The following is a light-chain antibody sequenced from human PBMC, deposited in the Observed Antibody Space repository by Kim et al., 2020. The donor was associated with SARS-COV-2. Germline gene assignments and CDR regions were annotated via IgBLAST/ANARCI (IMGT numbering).Light chain of an antibody. CDR1: QDIINY. CDR3: QQYHSHPPT. Sequence: SAAVGDTVTITCRASQDIINYLAWFQQKPGKAPKSLINSASTLQSGVPSKFSGSGSGTDFTLIISSLQPEDSATYFCQQYHSHPPTFGQGTKLEIK. J-gene: IGKJ2*01. V-gene: IGKV1-16*02. CDR2: SAS.